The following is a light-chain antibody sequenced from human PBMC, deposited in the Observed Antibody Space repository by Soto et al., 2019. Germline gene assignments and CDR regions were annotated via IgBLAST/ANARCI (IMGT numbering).Light chain of an antibody. J-gene: IGKJ4*01. V-gene: IGKV3-15*01. CDR3: QQYESWPPLT. CDR2: GAS. CDR1: QSVSSN. Sequence: EIVMTQSPATLSVSPGERATLSCRATQSVSSNIAWYQQKPGQAPRLLIYGASTRATGTPARFSGSGSGTGFTLTISSLQSEDFGVYYCQQYESWPPLTFGGGTKVEIK.